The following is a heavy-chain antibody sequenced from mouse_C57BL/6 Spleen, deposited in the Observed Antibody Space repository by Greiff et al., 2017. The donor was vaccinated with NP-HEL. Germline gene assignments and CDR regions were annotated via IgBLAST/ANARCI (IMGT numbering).Heavy chain of an antibody. Sequence: VQLQQPGAELVKPGASVKLSCKASGYTFTSYWMHWVKQRPGQGLEWIGMIHPNSGSTNYNEKFKSKATLTVDKSSSTAYMQLSSLTSEDSAVYYCARSQPLVQIDYWGQGTTLTVSS. J-gene: IGHJ2*01. V-gene: IGHV1-64*01. CDR3: ARSQPLVQIDY. CDR2: IHPNSGST. D-gene: IGHD1-1*02. CDR1: GYTFTSYW.